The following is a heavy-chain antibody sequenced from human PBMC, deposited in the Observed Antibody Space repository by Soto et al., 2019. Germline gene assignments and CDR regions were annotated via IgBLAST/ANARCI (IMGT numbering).Heavy chain of an antibody. CDR1: GYSFTSYW. CDR2: IDPSDSYT. J-gene: IGHJ5*02. Sequence: GESLKISCKGSGYSFTSYWISWVRQMPGKGLEWMGRIDPSDSYTNYSPSFQGHVTISADKSISTAYLQWSSLKASDTAMYYCARRPSPGNYDSSGYYLADPWGQGTPVTVSS. V-gene: IGHV5-10-1*01. D-gene: IGHD3-22*01. CDR3: ARRPSPGNYDSSGYYLADP.